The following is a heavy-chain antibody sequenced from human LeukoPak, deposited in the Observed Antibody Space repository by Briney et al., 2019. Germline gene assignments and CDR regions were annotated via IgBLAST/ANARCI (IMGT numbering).Heavy chain of an antibody. J-gene: IGHJ4*02. CDR2: IYYSGST. D-gene: IGHD3-16*02. Sequence: SETLSLTCTVSSGSISSCYWSWIRQPPGKGLEWIGYIYYSGSTNCNPSLKSRVTISVDTSKNQFSLKLSSVTAADTAVYYCARFTDDYVWGSYRYSYFDYWGQGTLVTVSS. CDR1: SGSISSCY. CDR3: ARFTDDYVWGSYRYSYFDY. V-gene: IGHV4-59*08.